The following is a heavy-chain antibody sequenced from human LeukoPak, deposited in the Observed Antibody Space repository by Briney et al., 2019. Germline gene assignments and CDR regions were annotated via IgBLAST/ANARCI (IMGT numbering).Heavy chain of an antibody. Sequence: GRSLRLSCAASGFTFSSYGMHWVRQAPGKGLEWVSVIYSGGSTYYADSVKGRFTISRDNSKNTLYLQMNSLRAEDTAVYYCAREAYYYDSSGYYLGALDIWGQGTMVTVSS. CDR3: AREAYYYDSSGYYLGALDI. J-gene: IGHJ3*02. CDR1: GFTFSSYG. D-gene: IGHD3-22*01. CDR2: IYSGGST. V-gene: IGHV3-66*01.